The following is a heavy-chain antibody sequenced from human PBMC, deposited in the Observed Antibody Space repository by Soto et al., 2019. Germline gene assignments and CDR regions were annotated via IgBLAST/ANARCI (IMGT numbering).Heavy chain of an antibody. J-gene: IGHJ4*02. V-gene: IGHV1-69*01. Sequence: QVQLEQSGGEVKQPGSSVRVSCKTSGGTFSTYAINWVRQAPGQGLEWMGAIIPLFGTADYSQKFQGRVTITADESTSIAYMELSSLRFDDTAVYFCARPKGTYSSGYYYFDFWGQGTLVTVSS. CDR1: GGTFSTYA. D-gene: IGHD6-19*01. CDR2: IIPLFGTA. CDR3: ARPKGTYSSGYYYFDF.